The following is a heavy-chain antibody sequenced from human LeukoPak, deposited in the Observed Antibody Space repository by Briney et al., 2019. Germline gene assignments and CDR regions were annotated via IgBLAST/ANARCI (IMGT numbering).Heavy chain of an antibody. Sequence: GGSLRLSCAASGFTFSNYPMRGVRQAPGKGLEWVAVISTDGSDKHYADSVKGRFTISRDNSRNTLYLQMDSLRAEDTAVYFCATDLTVRAANYYFDHWGQGTLVTVSS. V-gene: IGHV3-30-3*01. CDR3: ATDLTVRAANYYFDH. CDR1: GFTFSNYP. D-gene: IGHD1-26*01. CDR2: ISTDGSDK. J-gene: IGHJ4*02.